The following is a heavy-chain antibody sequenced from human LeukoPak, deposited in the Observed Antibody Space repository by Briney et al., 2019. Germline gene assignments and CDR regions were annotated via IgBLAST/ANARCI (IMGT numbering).Heavy chain of an antibody. Sequence: GGSLRLSCAASGFTVSSNYTTWVRQAPGKGLEWVSSISSSSSYIYYAGSVKGRFTISRDNAKNSLYLQMNSLRAEDTAVYYCARFALKTPPTDWGQGTLVTVSS. V-gene: IGHV3-21*01. J-gene: IGHJ4*02. CDR3: ARFALKTPPTD. CDR1: GFTVSSNY. CDR2: ISSSSSYI.